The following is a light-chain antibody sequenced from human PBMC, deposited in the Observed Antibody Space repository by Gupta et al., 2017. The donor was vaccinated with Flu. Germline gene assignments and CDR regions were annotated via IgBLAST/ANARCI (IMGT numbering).Light chain of an antibody. J-gene: IGLJ1*01. Sequence: QSAPTQPRSVSGSPGQSVTISCTASSNDVGGSNRVSWYQQRPGKAPKLLLYDVTERPSGVPDRFSGSKSGNTASLTISGLQADDEADYYCSSYAGRVTWVFGTGTTVTVL. V-gene: IGLV2-11*01. CDR3: SSYAGRVTWV. CDR1: SNDVGGSNR. CDR2: DVT.